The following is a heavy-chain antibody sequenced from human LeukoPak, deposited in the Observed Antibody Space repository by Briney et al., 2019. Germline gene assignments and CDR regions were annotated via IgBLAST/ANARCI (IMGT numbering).Heavy chain of an antibody. V-gene: IGHV3-11*01. CDR2: ISSSGSTI. CDR3: ARAASGSSWYAY. D-gene: IGHD6-13*01. J-gene: IGHJ4*02. CDR1: GFTVSSNY. Sequence: GGSLRLSCAASGFTVSSNYISWVRQAPGKGLEWVSYISSSGSTIYYADSVKGRFTISRDNAKNSLYLQMNSLRAEDTAVYYCARAASGSSWYAYWGQGTLVTVSS.